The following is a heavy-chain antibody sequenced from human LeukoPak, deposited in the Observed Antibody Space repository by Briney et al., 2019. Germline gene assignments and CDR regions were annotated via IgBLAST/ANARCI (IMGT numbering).Heavy chain of an antibody. CDR2: IYYSGST. Sequence: PSETLSLTCAVSGGSISSGGYYWSRIRQHPGKGLEWIGYIYYSGSTYYNPSLKSRVTISVDTSKNQFSLKLSSVTAADTAVYYCARDPGYCSGGSCPPHDAFDIWGQGTMVTVSS. V-gene: IGHV4-31*11. D-gene: IGHD2-15*01. CDR1: GGSISSGGYY. J-gene: IGHJ3*02. CDR3: ARDPGYCSGGSCPPHDAFDI.